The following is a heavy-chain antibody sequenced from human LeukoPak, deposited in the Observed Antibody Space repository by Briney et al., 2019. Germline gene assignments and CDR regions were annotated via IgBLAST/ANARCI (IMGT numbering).Heavy chain of an antibody. CDR1: GFTFSIYD. CDR2: NGTAGDT. J-gene: IGHJ6*02. D-gene: IGHD6-13*01. V-gene: IGHV3-13*01. Sequence: GGSLRLFCAASGFTFSIYDMHCVRQATERGRVGFSANGTAGDTYYPGAVKGRYTISIENAKIPLYLQMNSLRAGDTAVYYCARGAAAGGYYYYGMDVWGQGTTVTVSS. CDR3: ARGAAAGGYYYYGMDV.